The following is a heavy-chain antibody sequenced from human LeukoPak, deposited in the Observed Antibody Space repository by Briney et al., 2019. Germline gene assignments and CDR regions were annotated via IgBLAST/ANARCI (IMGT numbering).Heavy chain of an antibody. CDR3: ARVGDWNDLVY. V-gene: IGHV4-59*01. CDR2: IYCSGSK. CDR1: GGSISSYY. J-gene: IGHJ4*02. D-gene: IGHD1-1*01. Sequence: SETLSLTCTVSGGSISSYYCSWIRQSPGKGLEGIGYIYCSGSKNFNTLREGRVHISVETSKNQFFLKLSSVTAAEPAVYYCARVGDWNDLVYWGQGTVVSVSS.